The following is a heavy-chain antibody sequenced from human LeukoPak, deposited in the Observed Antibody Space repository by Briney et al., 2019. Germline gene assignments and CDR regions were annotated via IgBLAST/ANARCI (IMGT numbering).Heavy chain of an antibody. J-gene: IGHJ5*02. V-gene: IGHV1-3*01. CDR3: ARVPTVTNWFDP. CDR1: GYTLTSYA. D-gene: IGHD4-17*01. CDR2: INAGNGNT. Sequence: GASVKVSCKASGYTLTSYAMYWVRQAPGQRLEWMGWINAGNGNTKYSQKFQGRVTITRDTSASTAYMELSSLRSEDTAVYYCARVPTVTNWFDPWGQGTLVTVSS.